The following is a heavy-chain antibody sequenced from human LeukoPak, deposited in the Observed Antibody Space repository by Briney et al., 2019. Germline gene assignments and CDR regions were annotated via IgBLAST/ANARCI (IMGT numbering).Heavy chain of an antibody. CDR2: IIPIFGTA. CDR3: ARVGSSGLTSYGMDV. J-gene: IGHJ6*02. CDR1: GGTFSSYA. D-gene: IGHD6-19*01. V-gene: IGHV1-69*13. Sequence: SVKVSCKASGGTFSSYAISWVRQAPGQGLEWMGGIIPIFGTANYAKKFQGRVTITADESTSTAYMELSSLRSEDTAVYYCARVGSSGLTSYGMDVWGQGTTVTVSS.